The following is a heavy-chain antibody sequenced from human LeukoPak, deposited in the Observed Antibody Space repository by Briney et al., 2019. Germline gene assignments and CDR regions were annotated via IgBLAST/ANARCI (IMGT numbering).Heavy chain of an antibody. CDR3: ARGSVQLWLRDTYYYMDV. CDR1: GFTFDDYA. D-gene: IGHD5-18*01. Sequence: GGSLRLSCAASGFTFDDYAMNWVRQVPGRGLEWVSGINWNGRITEYADSVKDRFTISRQNTKNSLYLYMNNLGGEDTTLYFCARGSVQLWLRDTYYYMDVWGKGTTVTVSS. J-gene: IGHJ6*03. CDR2: INWNGRIT. V-gene: IGHV3-20*04.